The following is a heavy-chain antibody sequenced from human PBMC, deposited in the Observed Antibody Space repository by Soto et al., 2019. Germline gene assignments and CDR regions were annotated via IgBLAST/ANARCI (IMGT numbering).Heavy chain of an antibody. J-gene: IGHJ4*02. V-gene: IGHV3-23*01. Sequence: EVQLLESGGGLVQPGGSLRLSCAASGFTFSSYAMSWVRQASGKWLEWGSAISGSGGSTYYADSVKGRFTISRDNSKNTLYLQMNSLRAEDTAVYYCTKIHSSSLDYWGQGTLVTVSS. CDR3: TKIHSSSLDY. CDR2: ISGSGGST. D-gene: IGHD6-13*01. CDR1: GFTFSSYA.